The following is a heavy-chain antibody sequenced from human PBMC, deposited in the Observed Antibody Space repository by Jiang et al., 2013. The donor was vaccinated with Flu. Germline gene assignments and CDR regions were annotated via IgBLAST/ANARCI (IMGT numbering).Heavy chain of an antibody. Sequence: GPGLVKPSETLSLTCTVSGGSISSNTYYWGWIRQPPGKGLEWIGSIYYSGHTYYNPSLKSRVTISVDTSKNQFSLKLRSVTAADTAVYYCAALDYYGSERPDWGQGTTVTVSS. D-gene: IGHD3-10*01. J-gene: IGHJ6*02. CDR3: AALDYYGSERPD. CDR1: GGSISSNTYY. CDR2: IYYSGHT. V-gene: IGHV4-39*01.